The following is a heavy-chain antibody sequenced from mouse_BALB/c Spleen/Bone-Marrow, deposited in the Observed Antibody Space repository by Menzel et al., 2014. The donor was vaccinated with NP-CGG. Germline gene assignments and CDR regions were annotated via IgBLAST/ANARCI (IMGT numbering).Heavy chain of an antibody. Sequence: QVHVKQSGPELVKPGASVKISCKASGYAFSSSWMNWVKQRPGQGLEWIGRIYPGDGDTNYNGKFKGKATLTADKSSSTAYMQLSSLTSVDSAVYFCARFRWGNYREGAMDYWDQGTSVTVSS. CDR3: ARFRWGNYREGAMDY. J-gene: IGHJ4*01. CDR1: GYAFSSSW. CDR2: IYPGDGDT. D-gene: IGHD2-1*01. V-gene: IGHV1-82*01.